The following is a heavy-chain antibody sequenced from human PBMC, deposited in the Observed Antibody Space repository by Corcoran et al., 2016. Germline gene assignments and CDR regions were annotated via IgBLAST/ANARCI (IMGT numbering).Heavy chain of an antibody. CDR2: IIPIFGTA. CDR1: RGTFSSYA. D-gene: IGHD5-18*01. J-gene: IGHJ6*02. CDR3: ARFLPSRYSSTPGEKDGMDV. Sequence: QVQLVQSGAEVKKPGSSVKVSCKASRGTFSSYAINWVRQAPGQGLEWMGGIIPIFGTANYAQKFQGRVTITADESTSTAYMELSSLRSEYTAVYYGARFLPSRYSSTPGEKDGMDVWGQGTTVTVSS. V-gene: IGHV1-69*01.